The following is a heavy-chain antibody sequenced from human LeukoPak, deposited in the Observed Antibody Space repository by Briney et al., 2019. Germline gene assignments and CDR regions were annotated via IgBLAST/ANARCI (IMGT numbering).Heavy chain of an antibody. V-gene: IGHV3-7*01. J-gene: IGHJ6*03. Sequence: GGSLRLSCAASGFSFSSYAMNWVRQAPGKGLEWVANIKQDGSEKYYVDSVKGRFTISRDNAKNSLYLQMNSLRAEDTAVYYCAREGSDWNYYYYMDVWGKGTTVTISS. D-gene: IGHD6-19*01. CDR1: GFSFSSYA. CDR2: IKQDGSEK. CDR3: AREGSDWNYYYYMDV.